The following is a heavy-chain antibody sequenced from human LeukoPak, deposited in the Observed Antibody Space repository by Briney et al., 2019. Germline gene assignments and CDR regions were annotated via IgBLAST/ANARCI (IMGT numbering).Heavy chain of an antibody. Sequence: PGGSLRLSCAASGFTVSSNYMSWVRQAPGKGLEWVSVIYSGGGTFYGDSVKGRFTISRDNSKNTLYLQMNSLRAEDTAVYYCAREILGGFNPGAYWGQGTLVTVSS. CDR1: GFTVSSNY. D-gene: IGHD1-14*01. V-gene: IGHV3-53*01. J-gene: IGHJ4*02. CDR3: AREILGGFNPGAY. CDR2: IYSGGGT.